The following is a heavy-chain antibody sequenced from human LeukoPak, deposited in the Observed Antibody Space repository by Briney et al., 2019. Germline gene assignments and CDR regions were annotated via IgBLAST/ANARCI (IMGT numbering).Heavy chain of an antibody. D-gene: IGHD3-16*01. J-gene: IGHJ3*01. CDR2: IGTYNGNP. Sequence: ASVTVSCMASGYTFTSYAISWVRQAPGQGLEWMGWIGTYNGNPDYTQNLQGRVTMTTDTSTSTAYMELRSLKSDDTAVYYCAREDPGGAFDVWGRGTLVTVSS. CDR3: AREDPGGAFDV. V-gene: IGHV1-18*01. CDR1: GYTFTSYA.